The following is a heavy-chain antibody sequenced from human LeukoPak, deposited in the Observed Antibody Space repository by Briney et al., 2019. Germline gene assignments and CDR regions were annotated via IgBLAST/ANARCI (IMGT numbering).Heavy chain of an antibody. Sequence: GGSLRLSCAASGFTFSSYAMHWVRQAPGKGLEYVSAISSNGGSTYHANSVKGRFTISRDNSKNTLYLQMGSLRAEDMAVYYCARGNYYDSPWGQGTLVTVSS. CDR1: GFTFSSYA. CDR2: ISSNGGST. D-gene: IGHD3-22*01. CDR3: ARGNYYDSP. V-gene: IGHV3-64*01. J-gene: IGHJ5*02.